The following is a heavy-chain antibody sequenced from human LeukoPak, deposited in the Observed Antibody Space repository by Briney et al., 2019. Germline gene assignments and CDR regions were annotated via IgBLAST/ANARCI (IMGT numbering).Heavy chain of an antibody. V-gene: IGHV4-34*01. D-gene: IGHD3-22*01. CDR1: GGSFSGYY. Sequence: SETLSLTCAVYGGSFSGYYWSWIRQPPGKGLEWIGEINHSGSTNYNPSLKSRVTISVDTSKNQFSLKLSSVTAADTAVYYCARVTAYYYDSSGYGFDYWGQGTLVTVSS. CDR2: INHSGST. J-gene: IGHJ4*02. CDR3: ARVTAYYYDSSGYGFDY.